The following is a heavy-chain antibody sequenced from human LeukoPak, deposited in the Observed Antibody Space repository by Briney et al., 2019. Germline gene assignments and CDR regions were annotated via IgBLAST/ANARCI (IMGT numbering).Heavy chain of an antibody. CDR3: VSLHGNTGWYYFDY. D-gene: IGHD6-19*01. V-gene: IGHV5-51*01. CDR2: IYPGDSDT. CDR1: GYSFTNYW. Sequence: GESLKISCQGSGYSFTNYWIGWVRQMPGKGLEWMGIIYPGDSDTRYSPPFQGQVTISADKSISTAYLQWSSLKASDTAMYYCVSLHGNTGWYYFDYWGQGTLVTVSS. J-gene: IGHJ4*02.